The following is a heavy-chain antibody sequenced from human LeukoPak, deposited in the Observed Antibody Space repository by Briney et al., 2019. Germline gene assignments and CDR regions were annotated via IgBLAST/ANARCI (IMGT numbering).Heavy chain of an antibody. Sequence: PGGSLRLSCAASGFTFSSYWMHWVRQAPGNGLVWGSRINSDGSSTSYADSLKGRFTISRDNAKNTLHLQMNSLRAEDTAVYYCARRYSGSYYVFDYRGQGTLVTVSS. CDR3: ARRYSGSYYVFDY. CDR1: GFTFSSYW. D-gene: IGHD1-26*01. V-gene: IGHV3-74*01. J-gene: IGHJ4*02. CDR2: INSDGSST.